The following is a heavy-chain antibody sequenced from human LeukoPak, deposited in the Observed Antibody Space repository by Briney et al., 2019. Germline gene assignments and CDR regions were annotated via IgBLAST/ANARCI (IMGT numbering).Heavy chain of an antibody. D-gene: IGHD3-3*02. CDR2: IHNDGST. CDR3: AALARDY. Sequence: GGSLRLSCAASGFIVSSNYMTWVRQAPGVGLEWVSVIHNDGSTYYTDSVKGRFTISRDNSKNTLYLQMNSLRVEDTAVYYCAALARDYWGQGTLVTVSS. CDR1: GFIVSSNY. V-gene: IGHV3-53*01. J-gene: IGHJ4*02.